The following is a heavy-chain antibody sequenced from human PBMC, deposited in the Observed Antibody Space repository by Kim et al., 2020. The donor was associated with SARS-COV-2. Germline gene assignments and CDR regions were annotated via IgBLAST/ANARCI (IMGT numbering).Heavy chain of an antibody. CDR3: ARQRGVLINYYFDS. J-gene: IGHJ4*02. Sequence: SETLSLTCAVSGDSITSRNYYWGWIRQSPGEAPKWLGSISYSGQTFHDPSLMGRVTISADTSKNQVTLRLTSVTAADTSIYYCARQRGVLINYYFDSWGQGIRVSVSS. V-gene: IGHV4-39*01. CDR1: GDSITSRNYY. CDR2: ISYSGQT. D-gene: IGHD3-16*01.